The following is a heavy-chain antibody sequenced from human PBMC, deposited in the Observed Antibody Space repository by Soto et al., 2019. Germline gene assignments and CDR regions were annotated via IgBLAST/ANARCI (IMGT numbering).Heavy chain of an antibody. V-gene: IGHV3-30*18. Sequence: PGGSLRLSCAASGFTFSSYGMHWVRQAPGKGLEWVAVISYDGSNKYYADSVKGRFTISRDNSKNTLYLQMNSLRTEDTAVYYCAKEGYCISTSCPHYYYGMDVWGQGTTVTVSS. J-gene: IGHJ6*02. CDR2: ISYDGSNK. CDR1: GFTFSSYG. CDR3: AKEGYCISTSCPHYYYGMDV. D-gene: IGHD2-2*01.